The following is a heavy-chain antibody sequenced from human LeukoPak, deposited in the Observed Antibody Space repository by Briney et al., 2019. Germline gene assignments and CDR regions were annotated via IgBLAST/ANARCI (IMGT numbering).Heavy chain of an antibody. CDR1: GFTFSGYG. Sequence: PGGSLRLSCAASGFTFSGYGLSWVRQAPGRGLEWVSGISGTGDSTYYADSVKGRFTISRDNSKNTLYLQMNGLRAEDTAVYHCAKAHSSGWYSVNRAFDFWGQGTAVTVSS. CDR2: ISGTGDST. D-gene: IGHD6-19*01. J-gene: IGHJ3*01. CDR3: AKAHSSGWYSVNRAFDF. V-gene: IGHV3-23*01.